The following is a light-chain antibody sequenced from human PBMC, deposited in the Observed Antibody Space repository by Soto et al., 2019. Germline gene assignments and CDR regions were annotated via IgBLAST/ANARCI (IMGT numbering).Light chain of an antibody. CDR3: QQYGISPWT. V-gene: IGKV3-20*01. CDR1: QSVSSTY. Sequence: EIVLTQSPGTLSLSPGERVTLSCRASQSVSSTYLAWYQQKPGQAPRLLIYGASSRAAGIPDRFSGSGSGTDFTLTINSLEPDDFAVYYCQQYGISPWTFGQGTKVEIK. CDR2: GAS. J-gene: IGKJ1*01.